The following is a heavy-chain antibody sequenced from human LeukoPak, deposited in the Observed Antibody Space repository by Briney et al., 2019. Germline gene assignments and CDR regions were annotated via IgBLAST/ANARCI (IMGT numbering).Heavy chain of an antibody. Sequence: SETLSLTCRVSGGSIRKYYWTWIRQPPGKGLELIGLISDTGSTHYNPSLNSRVTISVDTSKNQFSLKLTSVTAADTAVYYCARPIMVRGVIDWFDPWGQGTLVTVTS. D-gene: IGHD3-10*01. CDR1: GGSIRKYY. CDR2: ISDTGST. CDR3: ARPIMVRGVIDWFDP. J-gene: IGHJ5*02. V-gene: IGHV4-59*08.